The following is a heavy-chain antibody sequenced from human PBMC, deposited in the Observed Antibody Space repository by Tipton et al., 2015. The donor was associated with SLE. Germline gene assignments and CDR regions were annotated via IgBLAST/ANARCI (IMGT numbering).Heavy chain of an antibody. J-gene: IGHJ3*02. CDR1: GGSISSHY. D-gene: IGHD5-24*01. V-gene: IGHV4-59*11. Sequence: TLSLTCTVSGGSISSHYWSWIRQPPGQGLEWIGYIHYSGSTNYNPSLKSRVTISVDTSKNQFSLKLSSVTAADTAVYYCARDPGRALHAFDIWGQGTMVTASS. CDR3: ARDPGRALHAFDI. CDR2: IHYSGST.